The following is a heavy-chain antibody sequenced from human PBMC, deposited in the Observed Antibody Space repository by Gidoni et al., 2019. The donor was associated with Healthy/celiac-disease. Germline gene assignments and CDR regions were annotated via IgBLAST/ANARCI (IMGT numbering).Heavy chain of an antibody. CDR2: IYYSGST. CDR3: ARIRREEVATIRDGYYYDSSGYSYYFDY. J-gene: IGHJ4*02. CDR1: GGSISSYY. D-gene: IGHD3-22*01. Sequence: QVQLQESGPGLVKPSETLSLTCTVSGGSISSYYWSWLRQPPGQGLEWIGYIYYSGSTNYNPSLKSRVTISVDTSKNQFSLKLSSVTAADTAVYYCARIRREEVATIRDGYYYDSSGYSYYFDYWGQGTLVTVSS. V-gene: IGHV4-59*01.